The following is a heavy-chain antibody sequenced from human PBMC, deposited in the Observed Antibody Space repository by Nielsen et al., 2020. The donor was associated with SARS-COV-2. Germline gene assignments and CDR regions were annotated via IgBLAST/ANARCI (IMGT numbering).Heavy chain of an antibody. D-gene: IGHD3-22*01. Sequence: SETLSLTCAVYGGSFSGYYWSWIRQPPGKGLEWIGEINHSGSTNYNPSLKSRVTVSVDTSKNQSSLKLSSVTAADTAVYYCARGPYYDSSGYYYYFDYWGQGTLVTVSS. CDR1: GGSFSGYY. J-gene: IGHJ4*02. V-gene: IGHV4-34*01. CDR2: INHSGST. CDR3: ARGPYYDSSGYYYYFDY.